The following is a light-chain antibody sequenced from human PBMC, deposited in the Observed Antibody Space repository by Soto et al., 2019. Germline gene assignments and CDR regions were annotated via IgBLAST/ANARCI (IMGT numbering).Light chain of an antibody. CDR1: QGISNE. CDR3: PQDYTYPWT. J-gene: IGKJ1*01. Sequence: IQMTQSPSSLSASVGDRVTITCRASQGISNELGWYQQRPGKAPKVLIYGASNLQSWVPSRFSGSASGTDFTLTISSLQPEDFATYYCPQDYTYPWTFGQGTKVEMK. V-gene: IGKV1-6*01. CDR2: GAS.